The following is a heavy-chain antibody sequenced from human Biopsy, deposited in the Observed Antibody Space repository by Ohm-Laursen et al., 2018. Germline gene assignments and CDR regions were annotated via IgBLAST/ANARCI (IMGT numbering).Heavy chain of an antibody. CDR3: ALASFDY. J-gene: IGHJ4*02. CDR2: INPGGNST. Sequence: ASVKVSCKVSGYTFTTYYIHWVRQAPGQGLEWMGIINPGGNSTAYTQNFQGRVTVTWDTSTTTVYMELSSLRSEDTAVYYRALASFDYWGQGTLVTVPS. V-gene: IGHV1-46*01. CDR1: GYTFTTYY.